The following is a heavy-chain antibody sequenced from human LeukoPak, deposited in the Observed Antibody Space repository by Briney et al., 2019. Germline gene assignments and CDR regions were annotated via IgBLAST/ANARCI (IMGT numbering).Heavy chain of an antibody. CDR2: IYSNGHI. V-gene: IGHV4-39*01. CDR1: SDSISSSSYL. J-gene: IGHJ4*02. CDR3: ARRHYGSGNNDS. D-gene: IGHD3-10*01. Sequence: SETRSLTCSVSSDSISSSSYLWVWVRQPPGKGLEWIGDIYSNGHISYNPSLKSRAAISVDTSKNQFSLNLSSVTAADTAVYYCARRHYGSGNNDSWGQGTLVTVSP.